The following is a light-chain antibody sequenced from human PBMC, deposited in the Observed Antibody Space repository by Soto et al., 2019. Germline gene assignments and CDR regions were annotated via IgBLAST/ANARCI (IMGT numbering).Light chain of an antibody. Sequence: QSVLTQTPSVSGAPGQRVTTSCTGRSSNIGAGYDVHWYQHLPGTAPKLLIYGTTNRPSGVPDRFSGSKSGISASLAITGLQAEDEADYYCHSYDSSLSASVFGAGTKVTVL. CDR1: SSNIGAGYD. CDR2: GTT. J-gene: IGLJ1*01. V-gene: IGLV1-40*01. CDR3: HSYDSSLSASV.